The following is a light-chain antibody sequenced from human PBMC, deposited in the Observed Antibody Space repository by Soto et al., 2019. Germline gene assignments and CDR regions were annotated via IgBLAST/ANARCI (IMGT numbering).Light chain of an antibody. Sequence: EIVLTQSPGTLSLTTGERATLSCRASQSVPSNFLAWYQQKPGQAPILLIYGVSRRATGIPDRFSGSGSGTDFTLTISRLEPEDFAVYYCQQYDSSWTFGQGTKVEIK. CDR3: QQYDSSWT. J-gene: IGKJ1*01. CDR1: QSVPSNF. CDR2: GVS. V-gene: IGKV3-20*01.